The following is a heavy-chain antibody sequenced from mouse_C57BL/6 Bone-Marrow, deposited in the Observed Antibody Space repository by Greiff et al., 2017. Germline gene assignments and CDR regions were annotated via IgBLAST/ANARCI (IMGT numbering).Heavy chain of an antibody. CDR2: IAPSDSYT. CDR1: GYTFTSYW. Sequence: QVQLQQPGAELVMPGASVKLSCKASGYTFTSYWMHWVKQRPGQGLEWIGEIAPSDSYTNYNQKFKGKSTLTVEKSSSTAYMQLSSLTSEDSAVYYCARSTVVATDYFDYWGQGTTLTVSS. V-gene: IGHV1-69*01. D-gene: IGHD1-1*01. CDR3: ARSTVVATDYFDY. J-gene: IGHJ2*01.